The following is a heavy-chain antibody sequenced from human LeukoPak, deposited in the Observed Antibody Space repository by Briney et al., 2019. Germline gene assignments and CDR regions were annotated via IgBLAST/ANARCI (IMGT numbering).Heavy chain of an antibody. D-gene: IGHD2-15*01. CDR1: GFTFSVHY. CDR2: IRNKANSYTT. Sequence: GGSLRLSCAVSGFTFSVHYMDWVRQAPGKGLEWVGRIRNKANSYTTEYAASVKGRFTISRDDSKNSVYLQMNSLETEDTAVYYCAVGYCSGGDCYVSNYWGQGTLVTVSS. CDR3: AVGYCSGGDCYVSNY. V-gene: IGHV3-72*01. J-gene: IGHJ4*02.